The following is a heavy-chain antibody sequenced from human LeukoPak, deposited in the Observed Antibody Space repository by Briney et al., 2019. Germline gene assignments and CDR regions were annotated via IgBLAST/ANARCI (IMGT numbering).Heavy chain of an antibody. Sequence: GASVKVSCKASGYTFTGYYMHWVRQAPGQGLEWMGRINPNSGGTNYAQKFQGRVTMTRDTSISAAYMELSRLRSDDTAVYYCARGDYGDDDAFDIWGQGTMVTVSS. D-gene: IGHD4-17*01. CDR3: ARGDYGDDDAFDI. CDR1: GYTFTGYY. V-gene: IGHV1-2*06. CDR2: INPNSGGT. J-gene: IGHJ3*02.